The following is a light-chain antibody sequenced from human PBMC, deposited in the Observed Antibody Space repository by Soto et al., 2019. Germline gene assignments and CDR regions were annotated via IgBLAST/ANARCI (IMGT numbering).Light chain of an antibody. V-gene: IGKV1-8*01. Sequence: ATRLTQSPSSCRASTGDRVSLTWRATQGISSYLAWYQQKPGKAPKLLIYAASTLQSGVPSRFSGSGSGTDFTLTISCLQSEDFATYYCQQYYSYTYTFGRGTRLEIK. CDR3: QQYYSYTYT. CDR2: AAS. CDR1: QGISSY. J-gene: IGKJ2*01.